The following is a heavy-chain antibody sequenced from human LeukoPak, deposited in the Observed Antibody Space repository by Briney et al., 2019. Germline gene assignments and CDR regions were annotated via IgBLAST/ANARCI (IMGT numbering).Heavy chain of an antibody. J-gene: IGHJ5*02. V-gene: IGHV3-66*02. D-gene: IGHD3-22*01. CDR3: ARASGYYYDWFDP. CDR1: GFTFSSNY. CDR2: IYSGGST. Sequence: GGALRLSCAASGFTFSSNYMSWGRGAPGKGGEWGSVIYSGGSTYYADSVKGRFTTSRDNSKNTLYLQMNSLRSEDTAVYYCARASGYYYDWFDPWGQGTLVTVSS.